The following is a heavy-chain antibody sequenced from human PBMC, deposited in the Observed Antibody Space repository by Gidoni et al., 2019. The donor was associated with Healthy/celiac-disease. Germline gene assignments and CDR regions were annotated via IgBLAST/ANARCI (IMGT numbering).Heavy chain of an antibody. CDR3: ARDFAYYYDSSGYEGFA. J-gene: IGHJ4*02. CDR1: GFTFSSYS. CDR2: IISSSSYI. D-gene: IGHD3-22*01. Sequence: EVQLVESGGVLVKPGGSLRLSCAASGFTFSSYSMNWVRQAPGKGLEWVSSIISSSSYIYYADSVKGRFTISRDNAKNSLYLQMNSLRAEDTAVYYCARDFAYYYDSSGYEGFAWGQGTLVTVSS. V-gene: IGHV3-21*01.